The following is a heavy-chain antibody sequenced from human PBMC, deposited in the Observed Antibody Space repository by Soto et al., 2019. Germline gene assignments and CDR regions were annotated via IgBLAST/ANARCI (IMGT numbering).Heavy chain of an antibody. CDR1: GGSISSGDYY. Sequence: SETLSLTCTVSGGSISSGDYYWSWIRQPPGKGLEWIGYIYYSGSTYYNPSLKSRVTISVDTSKNQFSLKLSSVTAADTAVYYCARKGTYLADYYGSGRGLNWFDRWGQGTLVTVSS. V-gene: IGHV4-30-4*01. D-gene: IGHD3-10*01. CDR2: IYYSGST. J-gene: IGHJ5*02. CDR3: ARKGTYLADYYGSGRGLNWFDR.